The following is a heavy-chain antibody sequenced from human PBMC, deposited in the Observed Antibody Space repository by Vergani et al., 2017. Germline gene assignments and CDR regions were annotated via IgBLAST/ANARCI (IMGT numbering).Heavy chain of an antibody. D-gene: IGHD2-2*02. V-gene: IGHV1-18*04. CDR2: STGHNDNT. CDR1: GYNFNRYI. J-gene: IGHJ4*02. Sequence: QVQLVQSGSEVKKPEASVKISCKASGYNFNRYIIVWVRQAPGQGFEWMGWSTGHNDNTNYAQKFQRRVSLTADSSTRTAYMELRSLTSDDSAVYYCATIGYRRWGYYFDYWGQGILVTVSS. CDR3: ATIGYRRWGYYFDY.